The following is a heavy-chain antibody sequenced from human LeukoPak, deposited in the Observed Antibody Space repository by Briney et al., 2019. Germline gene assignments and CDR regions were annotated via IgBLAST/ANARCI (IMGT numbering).Heavy chain of an antibody. J-gene: IGHJ4*02. CDR3: TKGTIWLPFDY. CDR1: GFTFSNYA. CDR2: ISGSGGST. V-gene: IGHV3-23*01. D-gene: IGHD5-18*01. Sequence: GGSLRLSCAASGFTFSNYAMSWARQAPGKGLEWVSAISGSGGSTYYPDSVKGRFTISRDNSKNTLYLQMNSLRAEDTAVYYCTKGTIWLPFDYWGQGTLVTVSS.